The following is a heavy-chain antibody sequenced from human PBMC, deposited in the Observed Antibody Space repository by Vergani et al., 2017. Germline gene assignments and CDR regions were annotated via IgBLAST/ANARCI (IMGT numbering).Heavy chain of an antibody. J-gene: IGHJ4*02. CDR3: ARVCGGNCYSFDY. CDR1: GGSIRSGSYY. Sequence: QVQLQESGPGLVKPSQTLSLICTVSGGSIRSGSYYWSWIRQPAGKGLEWIGRIYTSGSANYNPSLKSRVTISVDTSKNQFSLKLSSVTAADTAVYYCARVCGGNCYSFDYWGQGTLVTVSS. V-gene: IGHV4-61*02. CDR2: IYTSGSA. D-gene: IGHD2-21*02.